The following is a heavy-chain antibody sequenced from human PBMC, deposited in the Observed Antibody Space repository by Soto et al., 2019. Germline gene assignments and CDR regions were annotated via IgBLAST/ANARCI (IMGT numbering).Heavy chain of an antibody. J-gene: IGHJ4*02. CDR3: ARTPIAAAEYYLDY. Sequence: ASVKVSCKAFGYTFTSYQMHWVAQAPGQGLEWMGIINPSGGSTSYAQKFQGRVTMTRDTSTSTVYMELSSLRSEDTAVYYCARTPIAAAEYYLDYWGQGTLVTVSS. CDR2: INPSGGST. V-gene: IGHV1-46*01. D-gene: IGHD6-25*01. CDR1: GYTFTSYQ.